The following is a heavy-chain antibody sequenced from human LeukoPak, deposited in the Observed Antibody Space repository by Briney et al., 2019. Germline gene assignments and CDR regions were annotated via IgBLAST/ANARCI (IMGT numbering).Heavy chain of an antibody. CDR1: GGSISSSSYY. Sequence: SETLSLTCTVSGGSISSSSYYWGWIRQPPGKGLEWIGSIYYSGSTYYNASLKSRVTISVDTSKNQFSLKLSSVTAADTAVYYCARGAAALDYWGQGTLVTVSS. CDR3: ARGAAALDY. V-gene: IGHV4-39*01. CDR2: IYYSGST. D-gene: IGHD6-13*01. J-gene: IGHJ4*02.